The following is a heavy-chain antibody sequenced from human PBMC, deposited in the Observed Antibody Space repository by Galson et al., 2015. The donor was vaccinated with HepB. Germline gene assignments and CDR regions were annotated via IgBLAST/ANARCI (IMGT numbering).Heavy chain of an antibody. CDR1: GFTFSSYS. Sequence: SLRLSCAASGFTFSSYSMSWVRQAPGKGLEWVSYISSSSSTIYYADSVKGRFTISRDNAKNSLYLQMNSLRAEDTAVYYCARENYNKKDYWGQGTLVTASS. CDR2: ISSSSSTI. J-gene: IGHJ4*02. V-gene: IGHV3-48*04. CDR3: ARENYNKKDY. D-gene: IGHD1-7*01.